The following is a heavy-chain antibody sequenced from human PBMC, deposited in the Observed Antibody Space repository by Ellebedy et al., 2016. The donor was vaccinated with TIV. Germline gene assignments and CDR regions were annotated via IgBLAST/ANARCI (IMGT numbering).Heavy chain of an antibody. D-gene: IGHD5-18*01. CDR1: GGSISAYY. Sequence: MPSETLSLTCTVSGGSISAYYWSWSRQPPGKGLEWVGFISYSGSAHYNPSLQSRVTISVDTSKNQFSLNLSSVTATDTALYYCARRGYTYGDFDCWGQGTLVTVSS. CDR3: ARRGYTYGDFDC. J-gene: IGHJ4*02. V-gene: IGHV4-59*08. CDR2: ISYSGSA.